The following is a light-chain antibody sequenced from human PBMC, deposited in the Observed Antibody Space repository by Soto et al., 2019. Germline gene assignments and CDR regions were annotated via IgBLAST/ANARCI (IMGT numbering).Light chain of an antibody. CDR3: QQYVSSVT. CDR2: GAS. J-gene: IGKJ1*01. V-gene: IGKV3-20*01. Sequence: EIVLTQSPGSLSLSPGERATLSCRASPSVDSSFFAWYQQKPGQAPRLLIYGASNRATGIPDRFSGSGSGTDFTRTISRLEPEDFAVYYCQQYVSSVTFGQGTKVYIK. CDR1: PSVDSSF.